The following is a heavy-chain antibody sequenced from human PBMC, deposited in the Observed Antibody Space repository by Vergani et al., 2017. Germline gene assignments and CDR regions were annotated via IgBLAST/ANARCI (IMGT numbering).Heavy chain of an antibody. D-gene: IGHD6-19*01. CDR2: IIPIIRLA. J-gene: IGHJ4*02. CDR3: ARVSPGDNSGWEPFDY. CDR1: GYIFNNYT. Sequence: QVHLEQSGTEVKQPGSSLKVSCKVSGYIFNNYTVTWVRQAPGQGLEWMGRIIPIIRLATSAQKFQDRVKITGDTSTNTVYMEMNNLRSEDTAVYYCARVSPGDNSGWEPFDYWGQGTLVTVSS. V-gene: IGHV1-69*02.